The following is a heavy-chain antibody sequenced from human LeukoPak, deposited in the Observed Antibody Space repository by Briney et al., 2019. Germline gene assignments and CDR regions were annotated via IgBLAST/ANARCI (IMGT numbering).Heavy chain of an antibody. CDR1: GLTVSGNC. Sequence: GGSLRLACAASGLTVSGNCMNWVRQAPGKGLEWVSAIFTDDTTYYGDSVKGRFTISRDNSKNTLYLQMNSLRVEDTAVYYCARDAPNDAEAFLDYWGQGTLVSVSS. CDR3: ARDAPNDAEAFLDY. J-gene: IGHJ4*02. D-gene: IGHD2-8*01. V-gene: IGHV3-66*01. CDR2: IFTDDTT.